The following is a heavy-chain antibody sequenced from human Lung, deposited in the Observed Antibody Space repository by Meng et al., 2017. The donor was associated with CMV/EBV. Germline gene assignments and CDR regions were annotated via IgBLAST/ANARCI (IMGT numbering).Heavy chain of an antibody. V-gene: IGHV3-30*04. CDR3: ARDHIATVTTVPFDS. Sequence: GESLKIPCAASGFTFSSYAMRWVRQAPGKGLAWVAVISDDGTNKYYADSVKGRFTISRDNSKNTLYLQVNSLRAEDTAVYYCARDHIATVTTVPFDSWGQGSLVTVSS. CDR1: GFTFSSYA. J-gene: IGHJ4*02. D-gene: IGHD4-17*01. CDR2: ISDDGTNK.